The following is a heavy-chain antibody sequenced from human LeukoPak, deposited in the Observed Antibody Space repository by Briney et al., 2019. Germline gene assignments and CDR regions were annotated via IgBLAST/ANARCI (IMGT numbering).Heavy chain of an antibody. D-gene: IGHD1-1*01. V-gene: IGHV1-69*13. J-gene: IGHJ6*03. Sequence: GASVKVSCKASGGTFSSYAISWVRQAPGQGLEWMGGIIPIFGTANYAQKFQGRVTIIADESTSTAYMELSSLRSEDTAVYYCARGVPGTIPYYYYYMDVWGKGTTVIVSS. CDR3: ARGVPGTIPYYYYYMDV. CDR1: GGTFSSYA. CDR2: IIPIFGTA.